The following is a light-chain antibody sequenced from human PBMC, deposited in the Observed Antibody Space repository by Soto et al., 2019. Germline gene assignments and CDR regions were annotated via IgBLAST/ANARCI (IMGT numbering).Light chain of an antibody. CDR3: QQYNSYHWT. J-gene: IGKJ1*01. Sequence: DIQMTQSPSTLSAPVGDRVTITCRASQSINTWLAWYQQKPGKAPKLLIYDAYSLQSGVPSRVSGSGSGTEFTLTISSLQPDDSATYYCQQYNSYHWTFGQGTKVEIK. V-gene: IGKV1-5*01. CDR1: QSINTW. CDR2: DAY.